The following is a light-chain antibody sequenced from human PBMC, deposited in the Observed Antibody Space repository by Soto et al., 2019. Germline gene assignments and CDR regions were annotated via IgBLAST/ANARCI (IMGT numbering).Light chain of an antibody. Sequence: DIQLTQSPSFLSASVGDRVTITCRASQGISSYLAWYQQKPGKAPNLLIYTAATLQSGVLSRFSGSGSGTDFNLTISSLQPEDFGTYYCQQLNGYPLTFGGGTKVEIK. V-gene: IGKV1-9*01. CDR3: QQLNGYPLT. J-gene: IGKJ4*01. CDR2: TAA. CDR1: QGISSY.